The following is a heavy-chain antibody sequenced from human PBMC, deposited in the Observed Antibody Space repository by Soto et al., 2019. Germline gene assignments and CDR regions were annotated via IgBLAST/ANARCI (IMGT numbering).Heavy chain of an antibody. CDR1: GYTFTSYG. D-gene: IGHD3-22*01. J-gene: IGHJ3*02. Sequence: ASVKVSCKASGYTFTSYGISWVRQAPGQGLEWMGIINPSGGSTSYAQKFQGRVTMTRDTSTSTVDMELSSLRSEDTAVYYCARYHRPHNYYDSREAGAFDMGGQGTMLTVSS. CDR3: ARYHRPHNYYDSREAGAFDM. V-gene: IGHV1-46*01. CDR2: INPSGGST.